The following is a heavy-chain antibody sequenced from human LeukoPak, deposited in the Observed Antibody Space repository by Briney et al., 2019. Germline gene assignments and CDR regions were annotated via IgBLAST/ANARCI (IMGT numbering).Heavy chain of an antibody. CDR3: ARISVNGGHNHFFDY. V-gene: IGHV4-4*07. D-gene: IGHD4-23*01. J-gene: IGHJ4*02. CDR1: GGPISFYY. CDR2: IYSSGST. Sequence: SETLSLTCTVSGGPISFYYRSWIRQPAGKGLEWIGRIYSSGSTNYNPSLKSRVTMSVDTSKNQFSLKMNSVTAADTAVYYCARISVNGGHNHFFDYWGQGTLVTVSS.